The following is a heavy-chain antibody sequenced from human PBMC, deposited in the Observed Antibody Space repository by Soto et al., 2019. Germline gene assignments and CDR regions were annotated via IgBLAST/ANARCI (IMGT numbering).Heavy chain of an antibody. V-gene: IGHV1-2*04. D-gene: IGHD7-27*01. J-gene: IGHJ3*02. Sequence: ASVKVSCKASGYTFTGYYMHWVRQAPGQGLEWMGWINPNSGGTNYAQKFQGWVTMTRDTSISTAYMELSRLRSDDTAVYYCARGPPRLTGEAFDIWGQGTMVTVSS. CDR1: GYTFTGYY. CDR3: ARGPPRLTGEAFDI. CDR2: INPNSGGT.